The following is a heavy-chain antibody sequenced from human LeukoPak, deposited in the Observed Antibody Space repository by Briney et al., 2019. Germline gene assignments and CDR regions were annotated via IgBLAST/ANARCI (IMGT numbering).Heavy chain of an antibody. CDR2: MNPNSDNT. J-gene: IGHJ3*02. CDR3: ARCYDFSLEAFDI. V-gene: IGHV1-8*01. Sequence: AASVKVSCKASGYTFTSYDINWVRQATGQGLEWMGWMNPNSDNTGYAQKFQGRVTMTRNTSISTAYMELSSLRSGDTAVYYCARCYDFSLEAFDIWGQGTMVTVSS. CDR1: GYTFTSYD. D-gene: IGHD3-3*01.